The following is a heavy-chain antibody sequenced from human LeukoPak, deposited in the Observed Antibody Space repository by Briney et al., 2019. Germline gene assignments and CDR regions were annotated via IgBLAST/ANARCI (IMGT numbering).Heavy chain of an antibody. D-gene: IGHD2-15*01. Sequence: SETLSLTCAVYGGSFSGYYWSWIRQPPGKGLEWIGVINHSGSTNSYPSLKSRVTISVDTSKHQFSMKLSSVTAADTAVYYCARYPGVVVGLPAFDFWGQGTMVTVSS. CDR2: INHSGST. CDR1: GGSFSGYY. V-gene: IGHV4-34*01. J-gene: IGHJ3*01. CDR3: ARYPGVVVGLPAFDF.